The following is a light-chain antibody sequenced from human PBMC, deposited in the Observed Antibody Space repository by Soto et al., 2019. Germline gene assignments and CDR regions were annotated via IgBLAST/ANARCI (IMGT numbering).Light chain of an antibody. CDR3: QQYNSYSKT. V-gene: IGKV1-5*01. CDR2: DAS. Sequence: DIQMTQSPSTLSASVGDRLTITCRASQSISSWLAWYQQRPGKAPKLLIFDASSLESGDPSRFSGSGSGTEFTLTISSLQPDDFATYYCQQYNSYSKTCGQGTKVDI. CDR1: QSISSW. J-gene: IGKJ1*01.